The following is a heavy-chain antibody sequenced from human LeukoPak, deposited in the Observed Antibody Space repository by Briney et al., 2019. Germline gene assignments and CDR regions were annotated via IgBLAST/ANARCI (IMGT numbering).Heavy chain of an antibody. Sequence: GASVTVSFKASGGTFSIYAISWMRQAPGQGLEWVGRIIPILGIANYTQKFQGRVTITADKSTSTAYMELSSLRSEDTAVYYCARESRYNWNDRSGIWGQGTLVTVSS. CDR2: IIPILGIA. V-gene: IGHV1-69*04. CDR3: ARESRYNWNDRSGI. D-gene: IGHD1-20*01. J-gene: IGHJ4*02. CDR1: GGTFSIYA.